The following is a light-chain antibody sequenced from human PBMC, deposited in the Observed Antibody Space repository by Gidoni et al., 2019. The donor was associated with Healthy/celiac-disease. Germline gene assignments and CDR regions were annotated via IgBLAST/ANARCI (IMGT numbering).Light chain of an antibody. CDR3: SSYTSSSAPLWV. CDR1: SSDVGGYNY. Sequence: QSALTQPASVSWSPGQSITISCTGPSSDVGGYNYVPWYQQHPGKAPKLMIFEVSNRPSGVSNRFSGSKSGNTASLTISGLQAEDEADYYCSSYTSSSAPLWVFGGGTKLTVL. J-gene: IGLJ3*02. CDR2: EVS. V-gene: IGLV2-14*01.